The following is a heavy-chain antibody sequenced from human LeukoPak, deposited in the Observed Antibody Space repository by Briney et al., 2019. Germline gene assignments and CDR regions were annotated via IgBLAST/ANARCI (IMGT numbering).Heavy chain of an antibody. Sequence: PSETLSLTCTVSGYSLSSAGYYWSWIRQHPGKGLEWIGYIYYSGSTHYDPSLKSRVTMSMDTSKNQFSLNLSSVTAADTAVYYCAGEREDTAVAYYFDHWGQGTLVTVSS. CDR3: AGEREDTAVAYYFDH. CDR1: GYSLSSAGYY. J-gene: IGHJ4*02. D-gene: IGHD5-18*01. V-gene: IGHV4-31*03. CDR2: IYYSGST.